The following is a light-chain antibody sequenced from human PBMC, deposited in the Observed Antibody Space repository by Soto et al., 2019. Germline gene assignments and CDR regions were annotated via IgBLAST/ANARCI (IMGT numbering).Light chain of an antibody. Sequence: QSALTQPRSVSGSPGQSVTISCTGTSSDVGGYNYVSWYQQHPGKAPKLIIYEGTKRPSGVSNRFSGSKSGNTASLTISGLQAEDEADYYCCSYAGSPTFPWIFGGGTKLTVL. CDR1: SSDVGGYNY. V-gene: IGLV2-11*01. J-gene: IGLJ3*02. CDR3: CSYAGSPTFPWI. CDR2: EGT.